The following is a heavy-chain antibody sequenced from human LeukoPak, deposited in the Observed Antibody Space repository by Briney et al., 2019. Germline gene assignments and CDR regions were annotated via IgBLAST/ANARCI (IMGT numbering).Heavy chain of an antibody. D-gene: IGHD2-2*01. V-gene: IGHV1-69*05. CDR2: IIPIFGTA. CDR1: GGTFSIYA. Sequence: SVKVSCKASGGTFSIYAISWVRQAPGQGRERMGGIIPIFGTANYSQHFQGRATITTDESTTTAYMELSSLRSEDTAVYYCARDSGYSCSSTSCFYDAFDIWGQGTMVTVSS. J-gene: IGHJ3*02. CDR3: ARDSGYSCSSTSCFYDAFDI.